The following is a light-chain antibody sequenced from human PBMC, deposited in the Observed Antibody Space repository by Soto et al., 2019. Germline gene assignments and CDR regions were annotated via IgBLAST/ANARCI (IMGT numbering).Light chain of an antibody. J-gene: IGKJ3*01. CDR3: QQYGSSPFT. CDR1: QSVSSSY. V-gene: IGKV3-20*01. Sequence: EFVLTQSPGTLYLSPGERATLSCRASQSVSSSYLAWYQQKPGQAPRLLIYGASSRATGIPDRFSGSGSGTDFTLTISRLEPEDFAVYSCQQYGSSPFTFGPGTNVDIK. CDR2: GAS.